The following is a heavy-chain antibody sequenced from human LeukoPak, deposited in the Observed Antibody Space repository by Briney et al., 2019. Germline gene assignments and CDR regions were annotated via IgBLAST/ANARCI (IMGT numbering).Heavy chain of an antibody. CDR1: GGSISSGGYY. Sequence: PSQTLSLTCTVSGGSISSGGYYWSWIRQHPGKGLEWIGYIYYSGSTYYNPSLKSRVTISVDTSKNQFSLKLSSVTAADTAVYYCARVGAVAVPFDYWGQGTLVTVSS. J-gene: IGHJ4*02. D-gene: IGHD6-19*01. CDR3: ARVGAVAVPFDY. CDR2: IYYSGST. V-gene: IGHV4-31*03.